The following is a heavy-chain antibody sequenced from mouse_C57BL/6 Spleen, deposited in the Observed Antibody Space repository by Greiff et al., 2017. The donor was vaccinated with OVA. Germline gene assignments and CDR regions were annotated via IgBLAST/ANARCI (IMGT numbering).Heavy chain of an antibody. CDR3: ARLYDYDEGFAY. J-gene: IGHJ3*01. V-gene: IGHV3-6*01. CDR1: GYSITSGYY. Sequence: VQLKESGPGLVKPSQSLSLTCSVTGYSITSGYYWNWIRQFPGNKLEWMGYISYDGSNNYNPSLKNRISITRDTSKNQFFLKLNSVTTEDTATYYCARLYDYDEGFAYWGQGTLVTVSA. CDR2: ISYDGSN. D-gene: IGHD2-4*01.